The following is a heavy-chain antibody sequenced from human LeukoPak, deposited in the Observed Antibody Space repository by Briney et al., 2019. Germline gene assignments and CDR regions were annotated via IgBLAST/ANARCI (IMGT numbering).Heavy chain of an antibody. Sequence: PSETLSLTCTVSGGSISSYYWSWIRQPPGKGLEWIGYIYYSGSTNYNPSLKSRVTISVDTSKNQFSLKLSSVTAADTAVYYCARVPGTEHYYMDVWGKGTTVTISS. V-gene: IGHV4-59*01. J-gene: IGHJ6*03. D-gene: IGHD1/OR15-1a*01. CDR1: GGSISSYY. CDR2: IYYSGST. CDR3: ARVPGTEHYYMDV.